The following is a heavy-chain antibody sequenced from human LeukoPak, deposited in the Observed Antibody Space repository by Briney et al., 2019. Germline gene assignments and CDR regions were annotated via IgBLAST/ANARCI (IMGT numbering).Heavy chain of an antibody. CDR2: MNPNSGNT. CDR1: GYTFTSYD. V-gene: IGHV1-8*01. J-gene: IGHJ6*02. CDR3: ARVGLGYCSGGSCYPDDYYYGMDV. D-gene: IGHD2-15*01. Sequence: ASVKVSCKASGYTFTSYDINWVRQATGQGLEWMGWMNPNSGNTGYAQKFQGRVTMTRNTSISTAYMELSSLRSEDTAVYYCARVGLGYCSGGSCYPDDYYYGMDVWGQGTTVTASS.